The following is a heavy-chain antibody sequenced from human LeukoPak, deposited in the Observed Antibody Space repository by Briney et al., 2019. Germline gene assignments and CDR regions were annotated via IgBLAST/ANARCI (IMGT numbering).Heavy chain of an antibody. CDR1: GGSISSSSYY. CDR2: INHSGST. V-gene: IGHV4-39*07. CDR3: ARGRTERRAFDY. Sequence: SSETLSLTCTVSGGSISSSSYYWGWIRQPPGKGLEWIGEINHSGSTNYNPSLKSRVTISVDTSKNQFSLKLSSVTAADTAVYYCARGRTERRAFDYWGQGTLVTVSS. D-gene: IGHD2-8*02. J-gene: IGHJ4*02.